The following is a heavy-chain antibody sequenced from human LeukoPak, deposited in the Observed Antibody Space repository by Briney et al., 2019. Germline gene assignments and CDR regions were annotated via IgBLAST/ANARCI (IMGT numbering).Heavy chain of an antibody. V-gene: IGHV3-21*01. CDR3: ASALNYYDSSGYDPGDC. CDR1: GFTFSSYS. Sequence: PGGSLRLSCAASGFTFSSYSMNWVRQAPGKGLEWVSSISSSSSYIYYADSVKGRFTISRDNAKNSLYLQMNSLRAEDTAVYYCASALNYYDSSGYDPGDCWGQGTLVTVSS. D-gene: IGHD3-22*01. CDR2: ISSSSSYI. J-gene: IGHJ4*02.